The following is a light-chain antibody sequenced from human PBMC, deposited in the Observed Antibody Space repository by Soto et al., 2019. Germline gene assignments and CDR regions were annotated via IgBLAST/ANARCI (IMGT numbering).Light chain of an antibody. V-gene: IGLV7-43*01. CDR1: TGAVTSGYY. CDR2: STS. Sequence: QSVVTHEPSLTLSPGGTVTLTCASSTGAVTSGYYPNWFQQKPGQAPSALIYSTSNKHSWTPARFSGSLLGGKAALTLSGVQPEDEAEYYCLLYYGGAQVYVFGTGTKATVL. CDR3: LLYYGGAQVYV. J-gene: IGLJ1*01.